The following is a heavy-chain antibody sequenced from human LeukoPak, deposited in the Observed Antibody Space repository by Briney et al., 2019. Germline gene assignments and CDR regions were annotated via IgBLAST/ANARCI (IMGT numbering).Heavy chain of an antibody. CDR3: ARDLFSGSFQEDF. J-gene: IGHJ4*02. CDR2: IKYDGRAK. D-gene: IGHD1-26*01. CDR1: GFTLSSYW. V-gene: IGHV3-7*01. Sequence: GGSLRLSCAASGFTLSSYWMSWVRQAPGKGLEWVANIKYDGRAKYYVDSVKGRFTISRDDAKNSLYLEMNSLRAEDTVVYYCARDLFSGSFQEDFWGQGALVTVSS.